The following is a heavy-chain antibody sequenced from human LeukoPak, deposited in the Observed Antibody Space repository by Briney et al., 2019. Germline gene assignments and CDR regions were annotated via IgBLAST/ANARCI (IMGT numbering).Heavy chain of an antibody. CDR2: IIPIFGTA. J-gene: IGHJ4*02. D-gene: IGHD2-21*01. Sequence: ASVNVSFKPSVGTFSSYAISWVRPAPGQGLEWMGGIIPIFGTANYAQKFQGRVTITTDESTSTAYMELSSLRSEDTAVYYCARVGDTEYYFDYWGQGTLVTVSS. CDR3: ARVGDTEYYFDY. CDR1: VGTFSSYA. V-gene: IGHV1-69*05.